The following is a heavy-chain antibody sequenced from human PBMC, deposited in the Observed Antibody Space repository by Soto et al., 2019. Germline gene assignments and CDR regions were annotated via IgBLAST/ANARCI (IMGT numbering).Heavy chain of an antibody. CDR2: ISYSGNT. CDR1: GGSISSNDFY. J-gene: IGHJ4*02. CDR3: SRGILV. Sequence: PSETLSLTCIVSGGSISSNDFYWSWIRQHPGKGLEWIGYISYSGNTYYNPSLKSRVTISVDTSKNQFSLKLTSVTAADTAVYYCSRGILVWGQGALVTVSS. D-gene: IGHD5-18*01. V-gene: IGHV4-31*03.